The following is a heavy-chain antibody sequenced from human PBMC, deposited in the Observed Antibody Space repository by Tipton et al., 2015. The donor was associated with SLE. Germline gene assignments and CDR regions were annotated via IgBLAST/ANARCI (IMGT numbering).Heavy chain of an antibody. J-gene: IGHJ5*02. Sequence: TLSLTCTVSGGSISSYYWSWIRQPPGKGLEWIGYTYYSGGTNYNPSLKSRVTISVDTSKNQFSLKLSSVTAADTAVYYFARDRPGDGSNWAWFDPWGQGTRVTVSS. CDR1: GGSISSYY. D-gene: IGHD5-24*01. V-gene: IGHV4-59*01. CDR3: ARDRPGDGSNWAWFDP. CDR2: TYYSGGT.